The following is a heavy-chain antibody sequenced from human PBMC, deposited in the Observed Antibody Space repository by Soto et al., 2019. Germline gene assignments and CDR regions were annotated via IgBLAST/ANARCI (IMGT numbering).Heavy chain of an antibody. V-gene: IGHV3-23*01. D-gene: IGHD6-19*01. CDR3: AKSGLYSSGWYGAFDI. J-gene: IGHJ3*02. CDR1: GFTFSSYA. Sequence: GGSLRLSCAASGFTFSSYAMSWVRQAPGKGLEWVSAISGSGGSTYYADSVKGRFTISRDNSKNTLYLQMNSLRAEDTAVYYCAKSGLYSSGWYGAFDIWGQGTMVTV. CDR2: ISGSGGST.